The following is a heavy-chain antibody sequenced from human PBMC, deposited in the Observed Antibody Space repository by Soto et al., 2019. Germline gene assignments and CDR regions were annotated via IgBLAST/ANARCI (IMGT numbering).Heavy chain of an antibody. D-gene: IGHD5-12*01. V-gene: IGHV4-31*03. CDR2: IYYSGST. J-gene: IGHJ4*02. CDR1: GGSISSGGYY. CDR3: ARGSPSGYGYFDY. Sequence: SETLSLTCTVSGGSISSGGYYWSWIRQHPGKGLEWIGYIYYSGSTYYNPSLKSRVTISVDTSKNQFSLKLSSVTAADTAVYYCARGSPSGYGYFDYWGQGTLVTVSS.